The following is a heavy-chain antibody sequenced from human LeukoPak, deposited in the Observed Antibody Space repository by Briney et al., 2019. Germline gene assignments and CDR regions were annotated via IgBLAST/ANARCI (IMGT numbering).Heavy chain of an antibody. V-gene: IGHV3-33*03. CDR2: IWYDGSNK. D-gene: IGHD3-16*01. J-gene: IGHJ6*02. Sequence: GGSLRLSCAASGFTFSSYGMHWVRQAPGKGLEWVAVIWYDGSNKYYADSVKGRFTISRDNAKNSLYLQMNSLRAEDTALYYCAKGMITFGGYYYYGMDVWGQGTTVTVSS. CDR1: GFTFSSYG. CDR3: AKGMITFGGYYYYGMDV.